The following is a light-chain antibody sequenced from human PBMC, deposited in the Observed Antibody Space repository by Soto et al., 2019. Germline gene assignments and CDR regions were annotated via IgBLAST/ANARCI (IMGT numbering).Light chain of an antibody. CDR1: SSDVGGYNY. J-gene: IGLJ1*01. V-gene: IGLV2-14*03. CDR3: ISYTSSSTPFV. Sequence: QSALTQPASVSGSPGQSIPISCTGTSSDVGGYNYVSWYQQHPGKAPKLMIYDVSNRPSGVSNRFSGSKSGNTASLTISGLQAEDEADYYCISYTSSSTPFVVGTGTKVTVL. CDR2: DVS.